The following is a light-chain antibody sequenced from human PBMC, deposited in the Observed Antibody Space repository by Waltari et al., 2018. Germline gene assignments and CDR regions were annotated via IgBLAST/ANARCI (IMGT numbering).Light chain of an antibody. J-gene: IGKJ1*01. CDR2: WVS. Sequence: DIVMTQSPESLAVSLGERATINCKSSQNILFSAKNKNYLAWYQQRPGQPPKLLFYWVSDRDSGVPDRFTGSGSGTDFTLTISSLQAEDVAVYYCQQYYSTPPTFGQGTRVEIK. CDR1: QNILFSAKNKNY. V-gene: IGKV4-1*01. CDR3: QQYYSTPPT.